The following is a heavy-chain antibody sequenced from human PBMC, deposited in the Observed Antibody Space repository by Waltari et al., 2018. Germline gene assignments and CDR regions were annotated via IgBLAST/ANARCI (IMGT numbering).Heavy chain of an antibody. J-gene: IGHJ1*01. CDR2: IYYSGST. CDR3: ALDGGYYDSSGYLEYFQH. Sequence: QVQLQESGPGLVKPSETLSLTCTVSGGSISSHYWSWIRQPPGKGLEWIGYIYYSGSTNYNPSLKSRVTISVDTSKNQFSLKLSSVTAADTAVYYSALDGGYYDSSGYLEYFQHWGQGTLVTVSS. V-gene: IGHV4-59*11. D-gene: IGHD3-22*01. CDR1: GGSISSHY.